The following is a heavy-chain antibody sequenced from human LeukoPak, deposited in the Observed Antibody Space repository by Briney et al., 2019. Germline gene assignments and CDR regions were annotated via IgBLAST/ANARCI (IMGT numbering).Heavy chain of an antibody. CDR1: GFTVSSNY. D-gene: IGHD4-17*01. V-gene: IGHV3-53*04. CDR2: IYSGGST. CDR3: ARDFIRYGKAFDI. Sequence: GFLRLSCAASGFTVSSNYMSWVRQAPGKGLEWVSVIYSGGSTYYADSVKGRFTISRHNSKNTLYLQMNSLRAEDTAVYYCARDFIRYGKAFDIWGQGTMVTVSS. J-gene: IGHJ3*02.